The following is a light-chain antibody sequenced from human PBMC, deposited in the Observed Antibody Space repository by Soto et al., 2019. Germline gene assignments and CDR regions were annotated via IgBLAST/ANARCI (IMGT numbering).Light chain of an antibody. Sequence: EIVLTQSPGTLSLSPGERVTLSCRASQSVSSSYLAWYQQKPGQAPRLLIYDASTRATGIPDRFSGSGSGTDFILTISRLEPEDFAVYYCQQYGSSPTFGQGTKLEIK. J-gene: IGKJ2*01. CDR2: DAS. CDR1: QSVSSSY. CDR3: QQYGSSPT. V-gene: IGKV3-20*01.